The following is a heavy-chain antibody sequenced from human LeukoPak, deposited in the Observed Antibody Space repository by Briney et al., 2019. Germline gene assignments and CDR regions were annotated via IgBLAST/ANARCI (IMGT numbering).Heavy chain of an antibody. D-gene: IGHD4-17*01. CDR1: GYTLSELS. CDR3: ATNDYGDDY. Sequence: ASVKVSCKVSGYTLSELSLHWVRQAPGKGLEWMGGFNPEDGETIYAQKIQGRVTMTEDTSTDTAYMELSSLRSEETAVYYCATNDYGDDYWGQGTLVTVSS. J-gene: IGHJ4*02. CDR2: FNPEDGET. V-gene: IGHV1-24*01.